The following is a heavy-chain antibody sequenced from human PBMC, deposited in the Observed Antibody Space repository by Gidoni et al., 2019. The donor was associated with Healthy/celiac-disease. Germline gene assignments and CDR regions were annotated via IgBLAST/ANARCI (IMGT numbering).Heavy chain of an antibody. V-gene: IGHV3-48*01. CDR1: GFPFSSYS. J-gene: IGHJ5*02. CDR3: ARGVAAAGTSWFDP. CDR2: ISSSSSTI. D-gene: IGHD6-13*01. Sequence: EVQLVESGGGLVQPGGSLRLSCAASGFPFSSYSMNWVRQAPGKGLEWVSYISSSSSTIYYADSVKGRFTISRDNAKNSLYLQMNSLRAEDTAVYYCARGVAAAGTSWFDPWGQGTLVTVSS.